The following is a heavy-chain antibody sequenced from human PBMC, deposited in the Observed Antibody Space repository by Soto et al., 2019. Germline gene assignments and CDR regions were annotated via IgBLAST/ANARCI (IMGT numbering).Heavy chain of an antibody. J-gene: IGHJ3*02. Sequence: QVQLQESGPGLVKPSETLSLTCTVSGGFISSYYWSWIRQPPGKGLEWIGYIYYSGSTNYNPSLNSRVTKTVDTSKHRFSLKLSSVTAADTAVYYCARQLRGAFDIWGQGTMVTVSS. CDR1: GGFISSYY. V-gene: IGHV4-59*01. D-gene: IGHD2-2*01. CDR3: ARQLRGAFDI. CDR2: IYYSGST.